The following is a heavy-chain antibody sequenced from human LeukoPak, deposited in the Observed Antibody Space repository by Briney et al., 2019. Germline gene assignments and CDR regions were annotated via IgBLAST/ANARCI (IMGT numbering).Heavy chain of an antibody. CDR3: ASGTYYYFDF. V-gene: IGHV4-59*08. CDR1: GGAISGYY. D-gene: IGHD1-26*01. J-gene: IGHJ4*02. Sequence: PSETLSLTCTVSGGAISGYYWSWIRQPPGEALEWIAYIDYSGDTNSNPSLKSRVTISVDTSKNQFSLRLDSVTAADTAVYYCASGTYYYFDFWGQGTLVTVSS. CDR2: IDYSGDT.